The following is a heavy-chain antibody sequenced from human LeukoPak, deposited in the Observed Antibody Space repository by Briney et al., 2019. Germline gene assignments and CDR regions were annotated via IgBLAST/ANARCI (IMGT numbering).Heavy chain of an antibody. D-gene: IGHD2-2*01. V-gene: IGHV3-20*04. J-gene: IGHJ4*02. CDR3: ARQTRGYVYYFDY. CDR2: TNWNGDTT. CDR1: GFPFQDSG. Sequence: GGSLRLSCAASGFPFQDSGLSWVRQAPGKGLEWISGTNWNGDTTVYADSVKGRFTISRDNAKNSLYLQMSSLRADDMAFYYCARQTRGYVYYFDYWGQGTLVTVSS.